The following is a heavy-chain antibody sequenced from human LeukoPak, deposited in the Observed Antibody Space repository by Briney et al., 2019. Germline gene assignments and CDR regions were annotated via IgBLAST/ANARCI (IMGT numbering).Heavy chain of an antibody. CDR2: IYYSGST. V-gene: IGHV4-59*08. D-gene: IGHD5-24*01. CDR3: ARRRGDGYNTTFDY. CDR1: GGSISSYY. Sequence: SETLSLTCTVSGGSISSYYWSWIRQPPGKGLEWIGYIYYSGSTNYNPSLKSRVTISVDTSKNQFSLKLTSVTAADTAVYYCARRRGDGYNTTFDYWGQGTLVTVSS. J-gene: IGHJ4*02.